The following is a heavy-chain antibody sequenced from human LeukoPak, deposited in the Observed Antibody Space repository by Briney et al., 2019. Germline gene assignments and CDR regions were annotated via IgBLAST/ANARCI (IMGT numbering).Heavy chain of an antibody. J-gene: IGHJ4*02. D-gene: IGHD4-17*01. Sequence: GGSLRLSCSASGFTFSSSPMHWARQAPGKGLEYVSAISSDGGSTYYADSVKGRFTISRDNSKNTLYLQLSSLRTEDTAVYYCAKDRTTMTNKYFFDYWGQGTLVTVSS. CDR1: GFTFSSSP. V-gene: IGHV3-64D*06. CDR3: AKDRTTMTNKYFFDY. CDR2: ISSDGGST.